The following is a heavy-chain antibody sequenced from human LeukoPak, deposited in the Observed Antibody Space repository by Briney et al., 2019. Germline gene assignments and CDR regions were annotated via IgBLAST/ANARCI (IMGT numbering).Heavy chain of an antibody. CDR1: GGSISSSSYY. CDR3: ARADCGGDCYRPSDAFDI. D-gene: IGHD2-21*02. V-gene: IGHV4-39*01. J-gene: IGHJ3*02. CDR2: IYYSGST. Sequence: SETLSLTCTVSGGSISSSSYYWGWIRQPPGKGLEWIGSIYYSGSTYYNPSLKSRVTISVDTSKNQFSLKLSSVTAADTAVYYCARADCGGDCYRPSDAFDIWGQGTMVTVSS.